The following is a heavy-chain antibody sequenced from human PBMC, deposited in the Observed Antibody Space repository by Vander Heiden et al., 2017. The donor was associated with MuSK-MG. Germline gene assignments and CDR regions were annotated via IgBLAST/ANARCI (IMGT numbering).Heavy chain of an antibody. D-gene: IGHD3-9*01. CDR2: IYYSGTT. CDR3: ARTDDTGYSPV. V-gene: IGHV4-39*01. CDR1: GGSISGSNYY. J-gene: IGHJ4*02. Sequence: QLQLQESGPGLVKPSETLSLMCTVSGGSISGSNYYWAWIRQPPGKGQEWIGSIYYSGTTYENPSLKSRVTISVDTAKNQFSMRMRSVTAADTAVYYAARTDDTGYSPVWGQGTMVTVYS.